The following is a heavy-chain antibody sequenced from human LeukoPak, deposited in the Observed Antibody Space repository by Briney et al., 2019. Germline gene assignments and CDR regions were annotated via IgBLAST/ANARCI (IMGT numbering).Heavy chain of an antibody. CDR3: ARFDDYGDPFDP. CDR2: IYYSGST. J-gene: IGHJ5*02. Sequence: SQTLSLTCTVSGGSISSGGYYWSWIRQHPGKGLEWIGYIYYSGSTYYNPSLKSRVTISVDTSKNQFSLKLSSVTAADTAVYYCARFDDYGDPFDPWGQGTLVTVSS. D-gene: IGHD4-17*01. CDR1: GGSISSGGYY. V-gene: IGHV4-31*03.